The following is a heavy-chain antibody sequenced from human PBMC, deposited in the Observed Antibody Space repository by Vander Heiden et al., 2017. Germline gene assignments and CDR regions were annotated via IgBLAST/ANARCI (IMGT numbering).Heavy chain of an antibody. CDR2: IYYSGST. Sequence: QLQLQESGPGLVKPSETLSLPCTVSGGSISSSSYYWGWIRQPPGKGLEWIGSIYYSGSTYYNPSLKSRVTISVDTSKNQFSLKLSSVTAADTAVYYCARRNYYDSSGYYWGQGTLVTVSS. CDR3: ARRNYYDSSGYY. D-gene: IGHD3-22*01. CDR1: GGSISSSSYY. J-gene: IGHJ4*02. V-gene: IGHV4-39*01.